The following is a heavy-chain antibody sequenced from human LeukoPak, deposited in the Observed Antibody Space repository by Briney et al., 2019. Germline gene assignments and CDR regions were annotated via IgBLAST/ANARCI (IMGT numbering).Heavy chain of an antibody. V-gene: IGHV4-39*01. D-gene: IGHD2-2*01. CDR1: GGSSSSSRYY. J-gene: IGHJ5*02. CDR2: LYYSGST. Sequence: SETLSLTCTVSGGSSSSSRYYWGWIRQPPGKGLEGIGSLYYSGSTYYNPSLKSRVTISVDTSKNQFSLRLSSVTAADTAVYYCARHPYQLLWLSWFDPWGQGTLVTVSS. CDR3: ARHPYQLLWLSWFDP.